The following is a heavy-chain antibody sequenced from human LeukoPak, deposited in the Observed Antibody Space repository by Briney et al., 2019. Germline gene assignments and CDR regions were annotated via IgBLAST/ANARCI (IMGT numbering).Heavy chain of an antibody. CDR1: GGSISSSSYY. V-gene: IGHV4-39*01. J-gene: IGHJ4*02. CDR2: IFYSGST. D-gene: IGHD3-3*01. CDR3: ARGRYDFWSGYSAQFDY. Sequence: PSETLSLTCTVSGGSISSSSYYWGWIRQPPGKGLEWIGSIFYSGSTYYNPSLKSRVTISVDTSKNQFSLKLSSVTAADTAVYYCARGRYDFWSGYSAQFDYWGQGTLVTVSS.